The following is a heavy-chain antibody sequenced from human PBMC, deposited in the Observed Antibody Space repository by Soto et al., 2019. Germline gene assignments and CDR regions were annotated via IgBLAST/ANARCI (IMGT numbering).Heavy chain of an antibody. J-gene: IGHJ6*02. CDR3: ARQGSSGYYYYGMDV. CDR2: IYPGDSDT. CDR1: GYRLASYW. D-gene: IGHD3-10*01. V-gene: IGHV5-51*01. Sequence: PGESLKISCKGSGYRLASYWIAWVRQVPGRGLEWMGIIYPGDSDTKYSPSFQGLVTMSVDKSTSTAYLQWNSLKAADTAVYYCARQGSSGYYYYGMDVWGQGTTVTVSS.